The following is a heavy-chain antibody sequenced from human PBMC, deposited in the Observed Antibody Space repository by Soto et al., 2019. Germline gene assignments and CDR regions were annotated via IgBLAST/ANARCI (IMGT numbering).Heavy chain of an antibody. CDR2: IIPIFGRA. Sequence: QGLLVQSGAEVKKPGSSVNVSCKASGYIFNHYGLSWVRQAPGQGLERVGGIIPIFGRAKYAQRLQGRVSITADEDTATAFMELRSLRSADTAVYFSATVPFLYGAYSYFYFPLDFWGEGNTITVSS. V-gene: IGHV1-69*01. CDR1: GYIFNHYG. D-gene: IGHD3-16*01. CDR3: ATVPFLYGAYSYFYFPLDF. J-gene: IGHJ6*04.